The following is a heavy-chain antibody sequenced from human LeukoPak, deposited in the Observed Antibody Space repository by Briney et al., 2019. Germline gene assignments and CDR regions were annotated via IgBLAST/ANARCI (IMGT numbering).Heavy chain of an antibody. CDR2: INPNSGGT. CDR3: ARVEAATLTLLGY. CDR1: GCTFTGYY. Sequence: ASVKVSCKASGCTFTGYYMHWVRQAPGQGLELMGWINPNSGGTNYAQKFQGRVTMTRDTPISTAYMELSRLRSDDTAVYYCARVEAATLTLLGYWGQGTLVTVSS. D-gene: IGHD2-15*01. J-gene: IGHJ4*02. V-gene: IGHV1-2*02.